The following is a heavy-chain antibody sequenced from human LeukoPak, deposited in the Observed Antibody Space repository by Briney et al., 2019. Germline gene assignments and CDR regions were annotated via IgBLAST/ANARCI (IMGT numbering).Heavy chain of an antibody. CDR2: ISHDGSAK. J-gene: IGHJ4*02. CDR3: ARIRGYSGSAYYFDY. CDR1: GFTFNNYG. V-gene: IGHV3-30*03. D-gene: IGHD5-12*01. Sequence: GRSLRLSCAASGFTFNNYGMHWVRQAPGKGLEWMAVISHDGSAKYYADSVKGRFTIFRDNSKNTLQLQMNSLRPDDTAVYYCARIRGYSGSAYYFDYWGQGTLVTVSS.